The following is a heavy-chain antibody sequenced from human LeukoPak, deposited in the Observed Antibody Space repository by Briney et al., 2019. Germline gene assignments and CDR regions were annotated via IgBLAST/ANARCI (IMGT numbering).Heavy chain of an antibody. CDR2: ISGSGGST. Sequence: SGGSLRLSCAASGFTFSSYGMHWVRQAPGKGLEWVSAISGSGGSTYYADSVKGRFTISRDNSKNTLYLQMNSLRAEDTAVYYCAKVWWQWLVRNNAFDIWGQGTMVTVSS. CDR1: GFTFSSYG. D-gene: IGHD6-19*01. V-gene: IGHV3-23*01. J-gene: IGHJ3*02. CDR3: AKVWWQWLVRNNAFDI.